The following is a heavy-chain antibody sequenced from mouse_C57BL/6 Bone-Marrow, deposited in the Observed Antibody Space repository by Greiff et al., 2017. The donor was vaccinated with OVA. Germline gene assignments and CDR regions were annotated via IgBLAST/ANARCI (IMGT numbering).Heavy chain of an antibody. Sequence: EVQLVESGGGLVKPGGSLKLSCAASGFTFSSYAMSWVRQTPEKRLEWVATISDGGSYTYYPDNVKGRFTISRDNAKNNLYLQMSHLKSEDTAMYDCARDQAHYYASFAYWGQGTLVTVSA. D-gene: IGHD2-1*01. CDR2: ISDGGSYT. CDR1: GFTFSSYA. J-gene: IGHJ3*01. CDR3: ARDQAHYYASFAY. V-gene: IGHV5-4*01.